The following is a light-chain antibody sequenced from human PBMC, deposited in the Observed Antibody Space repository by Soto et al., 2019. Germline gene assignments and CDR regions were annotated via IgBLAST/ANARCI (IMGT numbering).Light chain of an antibody. J-gene: IGKJ4*01. V-gene: IGKV4-1*01. CDR2: WAS. CDR1: QSVLYSSNNKNY. CDR3: QQYYSTPPPLT. Sequence: DIVMTQSPDSLAVSLGERATINCKSSQSVLYSSNNKNYVAWYQQKPGQPPKLLIYWASTRESGVPDRFSGSGSGTDFTLTISSLQAEDVAVYYCQQYYSTPPPLTFGGGTKVEIK.